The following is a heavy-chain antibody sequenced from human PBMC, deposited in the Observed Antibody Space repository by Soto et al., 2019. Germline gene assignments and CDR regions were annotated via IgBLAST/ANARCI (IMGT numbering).Heavy chain of an antibody. V-gene: IGHV4-59*01. J-gene: IGHJ5*02. Sequence: QVQLQESGPGLVKPSETLSLTCTVSGGSISSYYWSWIRQPPGKGLEWIGYIYYSGSTNYNPSLMSRVTLSVDTSKNQFSLKLSSVTAADTAVYYCASQPTQWCFYPWGQGTLVTVSS. CDR2: IYYSGST. CDR3: ASQPTQWCFYP. D-gene: IGHD2-15*01. CDR1: GGSISSYY.